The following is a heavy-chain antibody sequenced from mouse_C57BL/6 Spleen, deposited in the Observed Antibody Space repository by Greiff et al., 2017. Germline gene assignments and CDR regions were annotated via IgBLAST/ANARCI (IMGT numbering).Heavy chain of an antibody. CDR1: GFTFSDYY. CDR3: ARGRLTGLFDY. D-gene: IGHD4-1*01. CDR2: INYDGSST. V-gene: IGHV5-16*01. J-gene: IGHJ2*01. Sequence: EVKLVESEGGLVQPGSSMKLSCTASGFTFSDYYMAWVRQVPEKGLEWVANINYDGSSTYYLDSLKSRFIISRDNAKNILYLQMSSLKSEDTATYYCARGRLTGLFDYWGQGTTLTVSS.